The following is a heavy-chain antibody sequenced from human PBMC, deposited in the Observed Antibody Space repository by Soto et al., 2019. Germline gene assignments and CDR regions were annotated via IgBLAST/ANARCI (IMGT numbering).Heavy chain of an antibody. CDR3: ARGWGFFDY. J-gene: IGHJ4*02. CDR2: IYYSGST. Sequence: QVQLQESGPGLVKPSETLSLTCTVSGGSVSSGSYYWSWIRQPPGKGLEWVGYIYYSGSTNYNPSLKSLRTIAVATSKNQFSLKLTSVTAADTAVYYCARGWGFFDYWGQGTLVTVSS. CDR1: GGSVSSGSYY. D-gene: IGHD7-27*01. V-gene: IGHV4-61*01.